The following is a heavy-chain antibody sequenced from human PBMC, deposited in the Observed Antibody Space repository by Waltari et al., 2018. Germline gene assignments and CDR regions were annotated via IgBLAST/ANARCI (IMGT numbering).Heavy chain of an antibody. Sequence: QVQLQESGPGLVKPSETLSLTCTVSGGSISSYYWSWIRQPPGKGLEWIGYIYYSGSTNYNPSLKSRVTISVDTSKNQFSLKLSSVTAADTAVYYCARVEDSSSSAWFDPWGQGTLVTVSS. CDR2: IYYSGST. J-gene: IGHJ5*02. V-gene: IGHV4-59*01. CDR3: ARVEDSSSSAWFDP. CDR1: GGSISSYY. D-gene: IGHD6-6*01.